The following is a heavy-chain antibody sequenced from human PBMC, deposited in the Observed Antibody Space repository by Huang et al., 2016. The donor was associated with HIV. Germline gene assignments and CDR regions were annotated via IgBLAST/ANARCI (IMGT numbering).Heavy chain of an antibody. Sequence: QLQLQESGPGLVKPSETLSLTCIVSGGSISTSNYYWGWLRQPPGKGREWIGSIYYIGNTYYSPSLKRLVTVSVDTSGNQWSLKLSSVTAADTAIYYCERLSGSWYPETHAFDVWGQGTLVTVSS. V-gene: IGHV4-39*01. J-gene: IGHJ3*01. CDR1: GGSISTSNYY. CDR3: ERLSGSWYPETHAFDV. CDR2: IYYIGNT. D-gene: IGHD2-15*01.